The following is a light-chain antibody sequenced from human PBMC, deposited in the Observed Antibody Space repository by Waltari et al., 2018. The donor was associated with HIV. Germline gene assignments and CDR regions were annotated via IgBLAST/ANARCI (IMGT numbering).Light chain of an antibody. J-gene: IGLJ1*01. CDR2: EVN. CDR3: CSYAGSRRV. Sequence: QSALTQPASVSGSPGQSITISCTGTSSDVGSYNLVSWYQQYPGKAPKLMIYEVNKRPLGIASRFSGSKSGNTASRAISGLQAEHGADYYCCSYAGSRRVFGTGTKVTVL. V-gene: IGLV2-23*02. CDR1: SSDVGSYNL.